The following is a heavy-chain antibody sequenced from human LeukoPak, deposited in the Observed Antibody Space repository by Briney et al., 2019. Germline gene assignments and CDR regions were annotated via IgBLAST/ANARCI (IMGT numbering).Heavy chain of an antibody. Sequence: GGSLRLSCAASGFPFSIYWMTWVRPAPGKGLEWVANIKGDGSEKYYVDSVKGRFTISTDNAKNSVFLQMNSLRAEDTAVYYCARMYGDYFGYWGQGTLVTVSS. D-gene: IGHD4-17*01. V-gene: IGHV3-7*01. CDR2: IKGDGSEK. CDR1: GFPFSIYW. CDR3: ARMYGDYFGY. J-gene: IGHJ4*02.